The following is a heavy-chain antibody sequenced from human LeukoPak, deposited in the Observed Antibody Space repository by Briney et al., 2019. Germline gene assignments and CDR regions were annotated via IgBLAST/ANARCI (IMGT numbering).Heavy chain of an antibody. CDR1: GGSISSSSYY. CDR2: IYYSGST. V-gene: IGHV4-39*01. J-gene: IGHJ4*02. D-gene: IGHD1-26*01. CDR3: ARPQEEWEQYYFDY. Sequence: RSSETLSLTCTVSGGSISSSSYYWGWIRQPPGKGLEWIGSIYYSGSTYYNPSLKSRVTISVDTSKNQFSLKLSSVTAADTAVYYCARPQEEWEQYYFDYWGQGTLVTVSS.